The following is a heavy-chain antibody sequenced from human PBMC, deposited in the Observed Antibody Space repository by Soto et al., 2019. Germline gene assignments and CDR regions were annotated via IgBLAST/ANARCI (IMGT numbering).Heavy chain of an antibody. J-gene: IGHJ4*02. CDR3: AKVGGILSWGRYFDY. D-gene: IGHD3-16*01. CDR1: GFNFDDFA. CDR2: ISWDSGSI. V-gene: IGHV3-9*01. Sequence: ESGGGLVQPGRSLRLSCAASGFNFDDFAVHWVRQAPGKGLEWVSGISWDSGSIGYADSVKGRFTISRDNAKNSLYLQMNSLRTEDTALYYCAKVGGILSWGRYFDYWGQGTLVTVSS.